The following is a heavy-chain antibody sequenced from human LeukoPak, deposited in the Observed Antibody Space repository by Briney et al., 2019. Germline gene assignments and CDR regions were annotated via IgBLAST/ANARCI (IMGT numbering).Heavy chain of an antibody. CDR2: IYYSGST. CDR3: ARGGDFWSGYYTPQNYYYYYGMDV. J-gene: IGHJ6*02. CDR1: GGSISSYY. D-gene: IGHD3-3*01. V-gene: IGHV4-59*01. Sequence: SETLSLTCTVSGGSISSYYWGWIRQPPGKGLEWIGYIYYSGSTNYNPSLKSRVTISVDTSKNQFSLKLSSVTAADTAVYYCARGGDFWSGYYTPQNYYYYYGMDVWGQGTTVTVSS.